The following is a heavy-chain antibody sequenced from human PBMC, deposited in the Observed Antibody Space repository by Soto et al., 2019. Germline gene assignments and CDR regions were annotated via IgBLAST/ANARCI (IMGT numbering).Heavy chain of an antibody. CDR1: GGSISSGGYS. CDR2: IYHSGST. Sequence: SETLSLTCAVSGGSISSGGYSWSWIRQPPGKGLEWIGYIYHSGSTYYNPSLKSRVTISVDRSKNQFSLKLSSVTAADTAVYYCARRYSGYSDYWGQGTLVTVST. CDR3: ARRYSGYSDY. D-gene: IGHD5-12*01. J-gene: IGHJ4*02. V-gene: IGHV4-30-2*01.